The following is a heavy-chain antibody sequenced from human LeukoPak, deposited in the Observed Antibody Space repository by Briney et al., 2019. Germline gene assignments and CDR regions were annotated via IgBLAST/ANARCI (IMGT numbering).Heavy chain of an antibody. V-gene: IGHV4-59*11. CDR2: VSDSGST. CDR1: GGSISSHY. J-gene: IGHJ6*03. CDR3: ARTGSSWPLYYYYYMDV. D-gene: IGHD6-13*01. Sequence: SETLSLTCTVSGGSISSHYWSWIRQPPGKGLQWIGYVSDSGSTNYNPSLKSRVTVSVDTSKDQFSLKLTSVTAADTAVYYCARTGSSWPLYYYYYMDVWGKGTTVTVSS.